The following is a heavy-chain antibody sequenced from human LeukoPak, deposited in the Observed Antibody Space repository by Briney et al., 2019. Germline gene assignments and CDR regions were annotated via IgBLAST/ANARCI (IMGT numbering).Heavy chain of an antibody. CDR2: ISSSGNTI. V-gene: IGHV3-48*03. CDR3: ARAVYGFDAFDI. CDR1: EFTFTSYE. Sequence: GGSLRLSCAASEFTFTSYELNWVRQAPGKGLEWVSYISSSGNTISYADSVKGRFTISRDNAKNSLYLQMNSLRAEDTAVYYCARAVYGFDAFDIWGQGTMVTVSS. J-gene: IGHJ3*02. D-gene: IGHD4-17*01.